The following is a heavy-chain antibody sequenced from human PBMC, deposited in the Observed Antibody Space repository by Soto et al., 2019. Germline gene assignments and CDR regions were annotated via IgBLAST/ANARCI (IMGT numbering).Heavy chain of an antibody. J-gene: IGHJ4*02. CDR3: AREASEALALDY. Sequence: ASVKVSCKASGYTFTAYSMHWVRQAPGQGLEWIGWFNPNSGDTVYAEKFQGRATLTRDTSISTAYMELSSLRSDDTALYYCAREASEALALDYWGQGTLVTVSS. CDR1: GYTFTAYS. D-gene: IGHD6-6*01. CDR2: FNPNSGDT. V-gene: IGHV1-2*02.